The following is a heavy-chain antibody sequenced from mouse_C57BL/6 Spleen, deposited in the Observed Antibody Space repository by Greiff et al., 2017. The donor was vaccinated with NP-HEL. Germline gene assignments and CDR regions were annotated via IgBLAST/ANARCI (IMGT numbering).Heavy chain of an antibody. V-gene: IGHV1-19*01. D-gene: IGHD2-2*01. J-gene: IGHJ4*01. Sequence: VQLKESGPVLVKPGASVKMSCKASGYTFTDYYMNWVKQSHGKSLEWIGVINPYNGGTSYNQKFKGKATLTVDKSSSTAYMELNSLTSEDSAVYYCARRGYDDGYAMDYWGQGTSVTVSS. CDR2: INPYNGGT. CDR3: ARRGYDDGYAMDY. CDR1: GYTFTDYY.